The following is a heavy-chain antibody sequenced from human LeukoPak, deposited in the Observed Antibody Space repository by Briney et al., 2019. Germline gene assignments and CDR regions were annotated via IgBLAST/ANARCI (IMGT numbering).Heavy chain of an antibody. J-gene: IGHJ4*02. Sequence: SETLSLTCTVSGGSISTNYWSWIRQPPGKGLEWIGNIFYSGRNNYNPSLRSRVTMSVDTSKNQFSLKLSSVTAADTAVYYCAREIPGIVGATYFDYWGQGTLVTVSS. CDR2: IFYSGRN. CDR3: AREIPGIVGATYFDY. CDR1: GGSISTNY. D-gene: IGHD1-26*01. V-gene: IGHV4-59*01.